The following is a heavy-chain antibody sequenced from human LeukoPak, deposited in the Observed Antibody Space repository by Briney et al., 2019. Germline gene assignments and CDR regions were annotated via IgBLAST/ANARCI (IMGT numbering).Heavy chain of an antibody. D-gene: IGHD3-10*01. CDR2: IYYSGST. CDR3: ARALVDRVTMVRGAFDY. V-gene: IGHV4-39*07. CDR1: GGSISSSSYY. J-gene: IGHJ4*02. Sequence: PSETLSLTCTVSGGSISSSSYYWGWIRQPPGKGLEWIGYIYYSGSTYYNPSLKSRVTISVDTSKNQFSLKLSSVTAADTAVYYCARALVDRVTMVRGAFDYWGQGTLVTVSS.